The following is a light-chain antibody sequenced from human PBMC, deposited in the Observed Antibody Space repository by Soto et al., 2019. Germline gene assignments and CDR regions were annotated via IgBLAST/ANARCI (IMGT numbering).Light chain of an antibody. V-gene: IGKV3-20*01. CDR2: GAS. CDR1: QSVSSSY. J-gene: IGKJ1*01. CDR3: QQYGSSPPWT. Sequence: EIVLTHSPGTLALSPCERATLSCSASQSVSSSYLAWYQQKPGQAPRLLIYGASSRATGIPDRFSGSGSGTDFTLTIGRLEPEDFAVYYCQQYGSSPPWTFGQGTKVDNK.